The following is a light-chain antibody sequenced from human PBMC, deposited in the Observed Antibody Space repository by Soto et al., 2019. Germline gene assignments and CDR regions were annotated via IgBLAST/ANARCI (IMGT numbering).Light chain of an antibody. V-gene: IGKV3-20*01. CDR3: QQYGSSPGT. Sequence: EIVLTQSPGTLSLSPGERATLSCRASQSVSSSYLAWYQQKPGQAPRLLIYGASSRATGIPDRFSGSGSGKDFTLTISRLEPEDFAVYYCQQYGSSPGTFGQGTQVDIK. CDR1: QSVSSSY. J-gene: IGKJ1*01. CDR2: GAS.